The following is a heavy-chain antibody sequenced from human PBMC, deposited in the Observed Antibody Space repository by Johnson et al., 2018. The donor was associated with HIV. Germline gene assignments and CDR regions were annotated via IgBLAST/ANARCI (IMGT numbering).Heavy chain of an antibody. CDR2: ISSSGSTI. J-gene: IGHJ3*02. D-gene: IGHD1-26*01. CDR3: ARVEWELGAFDI. V-gene: IGHV3-11*04. CDR1: GFIFSDYY. Sequence: QVQLVESGGGLVKPGGSLRLSCAASGFIFSDYYMSWIRQAPGKGLEWVSYISSSGSTIYYADSVKGRFNISRDNSKNTLYLQMNGLRSEDTAVYYCARVEWELGAFDIWGQGTMVTVSS.